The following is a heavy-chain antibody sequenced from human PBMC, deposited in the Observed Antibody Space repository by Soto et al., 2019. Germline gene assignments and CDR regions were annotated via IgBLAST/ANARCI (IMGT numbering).Heavy chain of an antibody. V-gene: IGHV3-30*18. D-gene: IGHD5-18*01. CDR2: ISYDGSNK. Sequence: QVQLVESGGGVVQPGRSLRLSCAASGFTFSSYGMHWVRQAPGKGLEWVAVISYDGSNKYYADYVKGRFTISRDNSKNTLYLQMNSLRAEDTAVYYCAKDHVDTAFSDVWGQGTTVTVSS. CDR1: GFTFSSYG. CDR3: AKDHVDTAFSDV. J-gene: IGHJ6*02.